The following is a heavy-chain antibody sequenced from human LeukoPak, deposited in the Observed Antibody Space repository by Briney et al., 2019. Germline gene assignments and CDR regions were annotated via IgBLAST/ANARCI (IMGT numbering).Heavy chain of an antibody. CDR1: GFTFSSYG. CDR3: AKEIQWRTFDC. D-gene: IGHD5-12*01. Sequence: GGSLRLSCAASGFTFSSYGMSWVRQAPGKGLEWVSAISGSSGSTYYADSVKGRFTISRDISKNTLLLEMNSLRAEDTAVYFCAKEIQWRTFDCWGQGTLVTVSS. J-gene: IGHJ4*02. CDR2: ISGSSGST. V-gene: IGHV3-23*01.